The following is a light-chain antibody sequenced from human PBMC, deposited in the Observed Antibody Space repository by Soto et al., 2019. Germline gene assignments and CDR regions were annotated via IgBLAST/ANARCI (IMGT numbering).Light chain of an antibody. V-gene: IGLV1-47*01. CDR2: RNN. CDR1: SFNIGDNY. Sequence: QSVLTQPRSTTGPTGQKVTISCSGSSFNIGDNYVYWHQQLPGTAPKLLIYRNNQRPSGVPDRFSGSKSGTSASLSISVLRSEDEAEYYCAAWDASGNGYVFGAGTKGTVL. CDR3: AAWDASGNGYV. J-gene: IGLJ1*01.